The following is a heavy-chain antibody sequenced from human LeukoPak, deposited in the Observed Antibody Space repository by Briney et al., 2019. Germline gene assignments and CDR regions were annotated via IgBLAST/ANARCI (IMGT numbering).Heavy chain of an antibody. Sequence: GESLKISCKGSGYRFTSYWIGWVRQMPGKGLEWKGFIYPGDSDTRYSPSFQGQVTISADKSMSTAYLQWSSLEASDTAMYYCARRRGRYSGDAFDIWGQGTMVTVSS. CDR1: GYRFTSYW. CDR2: IYPGDSDT. CDR3: ARRRGRYSGDAFDI. D-gene: IGHD1-26*01. J-gene: IGHJ3*02. V-gene: IGHV5-51*01.